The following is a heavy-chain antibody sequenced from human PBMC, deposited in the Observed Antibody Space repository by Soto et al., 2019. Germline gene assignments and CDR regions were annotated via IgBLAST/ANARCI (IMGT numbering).Heavy chain of an antibody. Sequence: ASVKVSCKASGYTFTTYGISWVRQAPGQGLEWMGWISAYNGNTNYAQKLQGRVTMTTDTSTSTAYMELRSLRSDDTAVYYCARAYYDSSGYYRDYYYGMDVWGQGTTVTVSS. CDR1: GYTFTTYG. V-gene: IGHV1-18*01. CDR3: ARAYYDSSGYYRDYYYGMDV. J-gene: IGHJ6*02. CDR2: ISAYNGNT. D-gene: IGHD3-22*01.